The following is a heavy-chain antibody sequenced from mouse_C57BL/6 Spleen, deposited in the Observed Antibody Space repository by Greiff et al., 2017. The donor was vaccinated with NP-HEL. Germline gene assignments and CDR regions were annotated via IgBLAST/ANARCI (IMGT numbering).Heavy chain of an antibody. CDR1: GFTFSDYG. CDR3: ARGGLLCYAMDY. CDR2: ISSGSSTI. Sequence: EVMLVESGGGLVKPGGSLKLSCAASGFTFSDYGMHWVRQAPEKGLEWVAYISSGSSTIYYADTVKGRFTISRDNAKNTLFLQMTSLRSEDTAMYYCARGGLLCYAMDYWGQGTSVTVSS. V-gene: IGHV5-17*01. D-gene: IGHD2-3*01. J-gene: IGHJ4*01.